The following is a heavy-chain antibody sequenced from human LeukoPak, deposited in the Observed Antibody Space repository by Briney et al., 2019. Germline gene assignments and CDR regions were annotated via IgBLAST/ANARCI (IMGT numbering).Heavy chain of an antibody. D-gene: IGHD3-10*01. CDR3: AKVTYGSGTYGAFDS. CDR2: ISSSGSTI. Sequence: GGSLRLSCAASGFTFSSYEMDWVRQAPGKGLEWVSYISSSGSTIYYADSVKGRFTISRDNAKNSLYLQMNSLRAEDTAVYYCAKVTYGSGTYGAFDSWGQGTLVTVSS. J-gene: IGHJ4*02. CDR1: GFTFSSYE. V-gene: IGHV3-48*03.